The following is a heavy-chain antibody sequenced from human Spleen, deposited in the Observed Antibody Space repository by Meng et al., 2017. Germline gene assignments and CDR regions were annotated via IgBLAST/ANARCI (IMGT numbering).Heavy chain of an antibody. Sequence: SVKVSCKAPGGIFSNYVIGWVRQAPGQGLEWMGGIIPVLGQTNYAQRFQGRVTITADDSTSTAYMELNSLTSADTAVYYCGIPHAPGNGHYAMDVWGQGTAVTVSS. V-gene: IGHV1-69*10. D-gene: IGHD2-8*01. CDR3: GIPHAPGNGHYAMDV. J-gene: IGHJ6*02. CDR2: IIPVLGQT. CDR1: GGIFSNYV.